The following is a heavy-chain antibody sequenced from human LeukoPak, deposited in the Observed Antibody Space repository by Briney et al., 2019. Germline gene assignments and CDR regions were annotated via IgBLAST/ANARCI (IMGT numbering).Heavy chain of an antibody. CDR3: AKDYEPLVGVHRWGDWFDP. V-gene: IGHV3-53*01. J-gene: IGHJ5*02. D-gene: IGHD1-26*01. Sequence: GGSLRLSCAASGFTVSSNYMSWVRQAPGKGLEWVSVIYSGGSTYYADSVKGRFTISRDNSKNTLYLQMNSLRAEDTAVHYCAKDYEPLVGVHRWGDWFDPWGQGTLVTVSS. CDR1: GFTVSSNY. CDR2: IYSGGST.